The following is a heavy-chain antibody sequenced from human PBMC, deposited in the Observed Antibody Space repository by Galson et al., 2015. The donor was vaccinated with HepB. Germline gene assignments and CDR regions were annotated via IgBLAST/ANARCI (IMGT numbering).Heavy chain of an antibody. Sequence: SLRLSCAASGFTFSSYDMNWARQAPGRGLEWVSVISGSGSNTYYADSVKGRFTISRDNSENTLYLEMKSLRAEDTAVYYCAKDKGTGTRGDAFDFWGQGTMVTVSS. CDR1: GFTFSSYD. J-gene: IGHJ3*01. CDR2: ISGSGSNT. V-gene: IGHV3-23*01. D-gene: IGHD1-7*01. CDR3: AKDKGTGTRGDAFDF.